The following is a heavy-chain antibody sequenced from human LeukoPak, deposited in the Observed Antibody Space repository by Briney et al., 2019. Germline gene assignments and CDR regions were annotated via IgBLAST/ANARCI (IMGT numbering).Heavy chain of an antibody. CDR2: IYYSGST. CDR3: ARSIWLPSDAFDI. J-gene: IGHJ3*02. CDR1: GCSLSSYY. V-gene: IGHV4-59*01. D-gene: IGHD2-21*01. Sequence: SETLSLTCTVSGCSLSSYYWSWIRQPPGKGLEWIGYIYYSGSTNYNPSLKSRVTISVDTSKSQFSLKLSSVTAADTAVYYCARSIWLPSDAFDIWGQGTMVTVSS.